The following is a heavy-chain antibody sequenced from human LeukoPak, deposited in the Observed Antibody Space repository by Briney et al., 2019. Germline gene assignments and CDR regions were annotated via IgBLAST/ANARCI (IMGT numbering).Heavy chain of an antibody. CDR1: GFTSDDYT. CDR2: ISWDGGST. J-gene: IGHJ4*02. Sequence: GGSLSLSCAASGFTSDDYTMHWVRQAPGKGLEWVSLISWDGGSTYYADSVKGRFTISRDNSKNSLYLQMNSLRNEDTALYYCAILVEEELRSLYVLDYWGQGTLVTVSS. CDR3: AILVEEELRSLYVLDY. D-gene: IGHD1-26*01. V-gene: IGHV3-43*01.